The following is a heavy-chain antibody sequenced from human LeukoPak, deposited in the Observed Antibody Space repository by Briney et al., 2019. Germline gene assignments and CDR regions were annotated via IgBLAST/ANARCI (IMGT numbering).Heavy chain of an antibody. CDR3: ARQSEWELDPVDY. J-gene: IGHJ4*02. CDR2: IYYSGST. V-gene: IGHV4-39*01. CDR1: GGSISSSSYY. Sequence: SETLSLTCTVPGGSISSSSYYWGWIRQPPGKGLEWIGSIYYSGSTYYNPSLKSRVTISVDTSKNQFSLKLSSVTAADTAVYYCARQSEWELDPVDYWGQGTLVTVSS. D-gene: IGHD1-26*01.